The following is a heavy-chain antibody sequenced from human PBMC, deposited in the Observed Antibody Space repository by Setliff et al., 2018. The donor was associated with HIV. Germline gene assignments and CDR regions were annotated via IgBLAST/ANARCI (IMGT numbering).Heavy chain of an antibody. CDR1: DYTFTNYG. J-gene: IGHJ3*02. CDR3: ARASGGNSVENGFDI. D-gene: IGHD1-26*01. CDR2: ISNYNGNT. V-gene: IGHV1-18*01. Sequence: ASVKVSCKTSDYTFTNYGIYWVRQAPGQGLEWMGRISNYNGNTNYAQKFHGRVTMTTDTSTRTAYMEMRGLTYDDTAVYYCARASGGNSVENGFDIWGQGTMVTVSS.